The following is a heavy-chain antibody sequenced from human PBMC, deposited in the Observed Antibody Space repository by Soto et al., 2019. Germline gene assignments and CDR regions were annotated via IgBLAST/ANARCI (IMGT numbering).Heavy chain of an antibody. Sequence: PGGSLRLSCAVSGFTFSSYAMSWVRQAPGKGLEWVSVIGGSGGSTYYADSVKGRFTVSRDNSKKTMSLQMNSLRAEDTAVYYCAKVSGDSGGYYGVRIDSWGRGGLGAVS. CDR3: AKVSGDSGGYYGVRIDS. CDR2: IGGSGGST. CDR1: GFTFSSYA. D-gene: IGHD3-22*01. J-gene: IGHJ4*02. V-gene: IGHV3-23*01.